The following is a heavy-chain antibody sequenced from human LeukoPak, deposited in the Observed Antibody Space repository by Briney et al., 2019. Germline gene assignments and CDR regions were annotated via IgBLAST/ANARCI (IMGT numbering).Heavy chain of an antibody. J-gene: IGHJ4*02. D-gene: IGHD6-13*01. CDR2: INPNSGGT. V-gene: IGHV1-2*02. Sequence: GASVKVSCKASGYTFTGYYMHWVRQAPGQGLEWMGWINPNSGGTNYAQKFQGRVTMTRDTSISTAYRELSRLRSDDTAVYYCARSIAAAGKNMNFDYWGQGTLVTVSS. CDR3: ARSIAAAGKNMNFDY. CDR1: GYTFTGYY.